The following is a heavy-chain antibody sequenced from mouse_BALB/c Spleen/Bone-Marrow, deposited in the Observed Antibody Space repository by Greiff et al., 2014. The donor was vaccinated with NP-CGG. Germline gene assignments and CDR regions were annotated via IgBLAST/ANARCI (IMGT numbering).Heavy chain of an antibody. D-gene: IGHD2-1*01. V-gene: IGHV3-1*02. CDR2: IHYSGST. J-gene: IGHJ3*01. CDR1: GCSITSGYS. CDR3: ARREGNHAAWFAY. Sequence: VQLQQSGPDLVKPSQSLSLTCTVTGCSITSGYSWHWIRQFPGNILEWMGYIHYSGSTNYNPSHKSRISITRDTSKNQFFLQLNSVTTEDTATYYCARREGNHAAWFAYWGQGTLVTVSA.